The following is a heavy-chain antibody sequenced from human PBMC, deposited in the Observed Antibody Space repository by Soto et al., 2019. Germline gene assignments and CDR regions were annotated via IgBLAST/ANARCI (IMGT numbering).Heavy chain of an antibody. CDR2: TYYRSKWYN. D-gene: IGHD3-3*01. J-gene: IGHJ3*02. Sequence: SQTLSLTCAISGDSVSSNSAAWNWIRQSPSRGLEWLGRTYYRSKWYNDYAVSVKSRITINPDTSKNQFSLQLNSVTPEDTAVYYCAREPGITIFGVPSRVALYIWGRETMVTTSS. CDR1: GDSVSSNSAA. CDR3: AREPGITIFGVPSRVALYI. V-gene: IGHV6-1*01.